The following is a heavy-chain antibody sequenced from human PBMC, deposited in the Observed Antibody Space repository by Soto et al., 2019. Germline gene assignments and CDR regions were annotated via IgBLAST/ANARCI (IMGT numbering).Heavy chain of an antibody. J-gene: IGHJ6*03. CDR2: IYYSGST. CDR3: ARVRPRGYYYMDV. CDR1: GGSISSYY. V-gene: IGHV4-59*08. Sequence: SETLSLTCTVSGGSISSYYWSWIRQPPGKGLEWIGYIYYSGSTNYNPSLKSRVTISVDTSKNQFSLKLSSVTAADTAVYYCARVRPRGYYYMDVWGKGTTVTVSS.